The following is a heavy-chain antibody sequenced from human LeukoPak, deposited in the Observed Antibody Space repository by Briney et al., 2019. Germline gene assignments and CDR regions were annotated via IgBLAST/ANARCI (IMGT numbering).Heavy chain of an antibody. V-gene: IGHV1-46*01. CDR1: GYTFTSYY. J-gene: IGHJ5*02. CDR2: INPSGGST. D-gene: IGHD2-15*01. Sequence: ASVKVSCKASGYTFTSYYMHWVRQAPGQGLEWMGIINPSGGSTSYAQKFQGRVTMTRDTSTSTVYMELSSLRSEDTAVYYCATEGSSYHHYKNVPYNWFDPWGQGTLVTVSS. CDR3: ATEGSSYHHYKNVPYNWFDP.